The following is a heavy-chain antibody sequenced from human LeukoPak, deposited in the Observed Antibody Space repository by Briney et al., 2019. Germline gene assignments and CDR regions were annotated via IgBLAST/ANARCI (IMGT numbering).Heavy chain of an antibody. CDR3: ARPYYYSSGSLPY. D-gene: IGHD3-10*01. J-gene: IGHJ4*02. CDR2: INSDETIS. V-gene: IGHV3-74*01. Sequence: GGSLRLSCAASGFTFSSYWMHWVRQVPNQGLMWVSRINSDETISEYVDSVNGRFTISRDNAKNTLYLQMNSLRAEDTAVYYCARPYYYSSGSLPYWGQGTLVTVSS. CDR1: GFTFSSYW.